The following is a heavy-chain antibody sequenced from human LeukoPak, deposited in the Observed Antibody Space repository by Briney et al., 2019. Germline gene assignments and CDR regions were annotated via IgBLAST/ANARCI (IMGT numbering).Heavy chain of an antibody. J-gene: IGHJ4*02. CDR2: INPNSGGT. V-gene: IGHV1-2*02. CDR3: ARDGNWNDAFGIDY. D-gene: IGHD1-1*01. Sequence: ASVKVSCKASGYTFTGYYMHWVRQAPGQGLEWMGWINPNSGGTNYAQKFQGRVTMTGDTSIGTAYMELSRLRSDDTAVYYCARDGNWNDAFGIDYWGQGTLVTVSS. CDR1: GYTFTGYY.